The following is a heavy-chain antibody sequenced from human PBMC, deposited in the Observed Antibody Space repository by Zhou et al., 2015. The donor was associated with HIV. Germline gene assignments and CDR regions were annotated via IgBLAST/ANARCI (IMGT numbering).Heavy chain of an antibody. V-gene: IGHV1-69*01. Sequence: QVQLVQSGAEVKKPGSSVKVSCKASGGTFSSYAISWVRQAPGQGLEWMGGIIPIFGTANYAQKFQGRVTITADESTSTAYMELSSLRSEDTAVYYCATKARGHSSSWRRTRYYFDYWGQGTLVTVSS. CDR1: GGTFSSYA. J-gene: IGHJ4*02. CDR2: IIPIFGTA. D-gene: IGHD6-13*01. CDR3: ATKARGHSSSWRRTRYYFDY.